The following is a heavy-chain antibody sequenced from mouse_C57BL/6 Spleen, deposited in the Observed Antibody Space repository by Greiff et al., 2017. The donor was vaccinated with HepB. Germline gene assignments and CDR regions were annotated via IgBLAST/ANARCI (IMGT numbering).Heavy chain of an antibody. Sequence: VQLQQSGPELVKPGASVKISCKASGYSFTGYYMNWVKQSPEKSLEWIGEINPSTGGTTYNQKFKAKATLTVDKSSSTAYMQLKSLTSEDSAVYYCARSGGSPSMDYWGQGTSVTVSS. J-gene: IGHJ4*01. V-gene: IGHV1-42*01. CDR3: ARSGGSPSMDY. D-gene: IGHD3-2*02. CDR2: INPSTGGT. CDR1: GYSFTGYY.